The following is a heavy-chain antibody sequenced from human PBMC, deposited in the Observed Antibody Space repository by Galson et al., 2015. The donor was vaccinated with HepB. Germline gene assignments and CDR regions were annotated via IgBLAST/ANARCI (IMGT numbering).Heavy chain of an antibody. Sequence: SVKVSCKVSGYTLTELSMHWVRQAPGKGLEWMGGFDPEDGETIYAQKFQGRVTMTEDTSTDTAYMELSSLRSEDTAVYYCAADPVLHHHYYDRSGYGYWGQGTLVTVSS. CDR2: FDPEDGET. D-gene: IGHD3-22*01. V-gene: IGHV1-24*01. CDR1: GYTLTELS. J-gene: IGHJ4*02. CDR3: AADPVLHHHYYDRSGYGY.